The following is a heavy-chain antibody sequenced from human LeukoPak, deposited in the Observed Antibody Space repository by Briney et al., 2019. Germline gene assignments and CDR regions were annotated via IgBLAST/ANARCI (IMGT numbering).Heavy chain of an antibody. CDR3: ARRPRGVIIKTWFDS. CDR2: IYYSGST. J-gene: IGHJ5*01. D-gene: IGHD3-10*01. V-gene: IGHV4-59*01. CDR1: GGYISSYY. Sequence: SETLSLTCSVSGGYISSYYGSWFRQPPGKGLEWIGYIYYSGSTNYNPSLKSRVTISVDTSKNQFSLKLSSVTAADTAVYYCARRPRGVIIKTWFDSWGQGTLVTVSS.